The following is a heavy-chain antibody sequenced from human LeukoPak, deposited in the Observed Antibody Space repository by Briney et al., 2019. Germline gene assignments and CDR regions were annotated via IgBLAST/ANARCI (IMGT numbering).Heavy chain of an antibody. CDR3: ARLVVRVRGGYYLDRADY. Sequence: ASVKVSCKASGYTFTSYGISWVRQAPGQGLEWMGWISAYNGNTNYAQKLQGRVTMTTDTSTSTAYMELRSLRSDDAAVYYCARLVVRVRGGYYLDRADYWGQGTLVTVSS. D-gene: IGHD3-22*01. CDR2: ISAYNGNT. J-gene: IGHJ4*02. V-gene: IGHV1-18*01. CDR1: GYTFTSYG.